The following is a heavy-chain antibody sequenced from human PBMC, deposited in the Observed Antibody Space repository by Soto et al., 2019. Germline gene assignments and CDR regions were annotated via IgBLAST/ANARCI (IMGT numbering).Heavy chain of an antibody. Sequence: HPSETLSLTCTVSGGSISSSTYYWGWMRQPPGKGLEWVSVIYSGGSTYYADSVKGRFTISRDNSKNTLYLQMNSLRAEDTAVYYCARGRIVVVTANFAATGVAPYFDYWGQGTLVTVSS. CDR3: ARGRIVVVTANFAATGVAPYFDY. J-gene: IGHJ4*02. CDR1: GGSISSSTYY. CDR2: IYSGGST. V-gene: IGHV3-53*01. D-gene: IGHD2-21*02.